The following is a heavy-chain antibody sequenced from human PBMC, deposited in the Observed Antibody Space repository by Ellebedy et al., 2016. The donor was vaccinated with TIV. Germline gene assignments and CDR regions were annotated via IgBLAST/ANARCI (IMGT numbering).Heavy chain of an antibody. CDR3: GRALRAGVGATTL. CDR1: GFTFSDYY. CDR2: ISGSANII. J-gene: IGHJ4*02. D-gene: IGHD1-26*01. Sequence: GGSLRLXCAASGFTFSDYYMSWIRQAPGKGLEWVSYISGSANIIYYADSLKGRFTISRDNAKNSLYLLMNSLRDEDTAVYYCGRALRAGVGATTLWGQGTLVTVSS. V-gene: IGHV3-11*01.